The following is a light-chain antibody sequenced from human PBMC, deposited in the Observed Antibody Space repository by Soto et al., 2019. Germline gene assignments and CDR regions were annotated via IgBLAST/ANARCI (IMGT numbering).Light chain of an antibody. CDR2: DVS. CDR3: SSYTISSTPVA. J-gene: IGLJ2*01. Sequence: QSVLTQPASVSGSPGQSITISCTGTSSDVGGYNSVSWYQQHPGKAPKLVIYDVSNRPSGVSNRFSGSKSGNTASLSISGLQAEDEADYYCSSYTISSTPVAFGGGTKVTVL. CDR1: SSDVGGYNS. V-gene: IGLV2-14*01.